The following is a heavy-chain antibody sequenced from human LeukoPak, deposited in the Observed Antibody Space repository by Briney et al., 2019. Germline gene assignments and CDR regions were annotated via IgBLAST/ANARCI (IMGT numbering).Heavy chain of an antibody. Sequence: GRSLRLSCAASGFTFSSYSMNWVRQAPGKGLEWVSSISSISSYIYYADSVKGRFTVSRDNAKNSLYLQMDSLRAEDTAVYYCARDPSGTYYPRVSGALDIWGQGTMVTVSS. CDR3: ARDPSGTYYPRVSGALDI. J-gene: IGHJ3*02. CDR1: GFTFSSYS. V-gene: IGHV3-21*01. CDR2: ISSISSYI. D-gene: IGHD1-26*01.